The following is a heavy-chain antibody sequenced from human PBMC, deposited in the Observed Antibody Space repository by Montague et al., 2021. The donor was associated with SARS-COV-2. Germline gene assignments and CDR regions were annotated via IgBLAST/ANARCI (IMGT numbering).Heavy chain of an antibody. J-gene: IGHJ4*02. CDR3: ARAVGRYCDWRPDS. CDR2: IYTSGST. Sequence: TLSLTCTVSGGSISSGNYYWSWIRQPAGKGLEWIGRIYTSGSTNYNPSLKSRVTISADTSKNQFSLKLSSMTAADTAVYYCARAVGRYCDWRPDSWGQGTLVTVSS. D-gene: IGHD1-26*01. CDR1: GGSISSGNYY. V-gene: IGHV4-61*02.